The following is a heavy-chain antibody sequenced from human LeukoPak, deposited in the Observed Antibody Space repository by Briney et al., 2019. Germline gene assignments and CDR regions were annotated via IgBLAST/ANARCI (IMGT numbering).Heavy chain of an antibody. CDR3: ARGDPGQLPPYYYYYYMDV. J-gene: IGHJ6*03. Sequence: SETLSLTCTVSGGSISSYYWSWIRQPPGRGLEWIGYIYYSGSTNYNPSLKSRVTISVDTSKNQFSLKLSSVTAADTAVYYCARGDPGQLPPYYYYYYMDVWGKGTTVTISS. V-gene: IGHV4-59*01. CDR1: GGSISSYY. CDR2: IYYSGST. D-gene: IGHD2-2*01.